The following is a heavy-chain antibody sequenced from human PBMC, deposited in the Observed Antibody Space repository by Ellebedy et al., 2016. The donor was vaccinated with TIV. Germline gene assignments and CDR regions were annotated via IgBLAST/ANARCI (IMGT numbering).Heavy chain of an antibody. CDR2: ISSSSSYI. CDR1: EFTFSSYA. Sequence: GESLKISXAASEFTFSSYAMNWVRQAPGKGLEWVSSISSSSSYIYYADSVKGRFTISRDNAKNSLYLQMNSLRAEDTAVYYCARESVVIAYNWFDPWGQGTLVTVSS. CDR3: ARESVVIAYNWFDP. V-gene: IGHV3-21*01. J-gene: IGHJ5*02. D-gene: IGHD2-21*01.